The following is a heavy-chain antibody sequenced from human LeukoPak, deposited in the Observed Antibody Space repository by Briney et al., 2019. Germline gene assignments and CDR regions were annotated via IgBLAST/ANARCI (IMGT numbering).Heavy chain of an antibody. CDR1: GGSFSGYY. D-gene: IGHD6-19*01. CDR2: INHSGST. Sequence: SETLSLTCAVYGGSFSGYYWSWIRQPPGKGLEWIGEINHSGSTNYNPSLKSRVTISVDTSKNQFSLKLSSVTAADTAVYYCARGLGLKHRARVAVAGTLDYWGQGTLVTVSS. V-gene: IGHV4-34*01. CDR3: ARGLGLKHRARVAVAGTLDY. J-gene: IGHJ4*02.